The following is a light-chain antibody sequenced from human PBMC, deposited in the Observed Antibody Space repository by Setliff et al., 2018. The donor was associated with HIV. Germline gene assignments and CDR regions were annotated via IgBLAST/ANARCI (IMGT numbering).Light chain of an antibody. CDR1: SSNIGAGYD. V-gene: IGLV1-40*01. CDR3: QSYDSSLSGFYV. Sequence: HSLLPPPPSVSGAPGQRVTISCTGSSSNIGAGYDVHWYQQLPGTAPKLLIYGSFNRPSGVPDRFSGSKSGTSASLAITGLQAEDEADYYCQSYDSSLSGFYVFGTGTKV. J-gene: IGLJ1*01. CDR2: GSF.